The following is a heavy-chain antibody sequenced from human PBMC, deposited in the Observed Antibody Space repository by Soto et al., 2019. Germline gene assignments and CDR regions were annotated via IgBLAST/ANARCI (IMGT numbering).Heavy chain of an antibody. CDR3: ASGYHAHYYYHLDV. CDR1: GGTFSSYS. Sequence: GASVKVSCKASGGTFSSYSISWVRQAPGQGLEWMGGIIPIFGTANYAQKFQGRVTITADESTSTAYMELSSLRSEDTAVYYCASGYHAHYYYHLDVWSQRTTVTVSS. J-gene: IGHJ6*02. D-gene: IGHD5-18*01. CDR2: IIPIFGTA. V-gene: IGHV1-69*13.